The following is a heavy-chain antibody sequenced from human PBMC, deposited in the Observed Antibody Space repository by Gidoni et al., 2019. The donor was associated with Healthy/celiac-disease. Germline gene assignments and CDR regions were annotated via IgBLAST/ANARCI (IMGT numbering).Heavy chain of an antibody. CDR1: GGSISSGGYS. V-gene: IGHV4-30-4*07. CDR2: IYYSGST. D-gene: IGHD1-7*01. Sequence: QVQLQESGPGLVKPSQTLSLTCAVSGGSISSGGYSWSWIRQPPGKGLEWIGYIYYSGSTYYNPSLKSRVTISVDTSKNQFSLKLSSVTAADTAVYYCARDSAGGGLELMPRAFDIWGQGTMVTVSS. CDR3: ARDSAGGGLELMPRAFDI. J-gene: IGHJ3*02.